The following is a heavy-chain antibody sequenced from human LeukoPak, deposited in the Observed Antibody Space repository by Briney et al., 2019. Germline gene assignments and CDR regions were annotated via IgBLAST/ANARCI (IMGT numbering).Heavy chain of an antibody. V-gene: IGHV3-48*04. CDR3: ARVSGSYGDSAY. D-gene: IGHD1-26*01. CDR2: ITSSSSSM. CDR1: GFTFSSYS. Sequence: GGSLRLSCAASGFTFSSYSLNWVRQAPGKGLEWISYITSSSSSMYYADSVKGRFTISRDNAKNSLYLKMNSLRAEDTAVYYCARVSGSYGDSAYWGQGTLVTVSS. J-gene: IGHJ4*02.